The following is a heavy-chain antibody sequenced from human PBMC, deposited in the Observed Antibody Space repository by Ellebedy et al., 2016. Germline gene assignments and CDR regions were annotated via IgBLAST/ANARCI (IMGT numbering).Heavy chain of an antibody. CDR3: VRGAASGSSAYQ. CDR2: INHSGST. V-gene: IGHV4-34*01. D-gene: IGHD3-22*01. CDR1: GGSFGTYY. J-gene: IGHJ4*02. Sequence: SETLSLTXAVYGGSFGTYYWNWLRQPPGKGLEWIGQINHSGSTNYNPSLKSRVTISVDTSKNHFSLKLRSVTAADTALYFCVRGAASGSSAYQWGQGTLVTVSS.